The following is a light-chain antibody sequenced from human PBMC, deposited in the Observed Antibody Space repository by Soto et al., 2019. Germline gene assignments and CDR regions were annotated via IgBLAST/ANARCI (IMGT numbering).Light chain of an antibody. CDR2: DAS. Sequence: ETVLTQSPDTLSLSPGDTATLSCKASQSVSYYLAWYQQKPGQSPRILIYDASNRVTGIPARFRGSGSGTEFTLTISSLEPDDFAVYYCQQRSNWQITFGQGTRLEIK. CDR1: QSVSYY. CDR3: QQRSNWQIT. J-gene: IGKJ5*01. V-gene: IGKV3-11*01.